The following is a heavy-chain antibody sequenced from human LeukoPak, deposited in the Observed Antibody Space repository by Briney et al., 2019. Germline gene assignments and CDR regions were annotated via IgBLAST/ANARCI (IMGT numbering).Heavy chain of an antibody. D-gene: IGHD3-16*02. CDR2: INPNSGGT. CDR1: EYTFTGYY. J-gene: IGHJ3*02. Sequence: GASVNVSCKASEYTFTGYYMHWVRQAPGQGLEWMGWINPNSGGTNYAQKFQGRVTMTRDTSISTAYMELSRLRSDDTAVYYCARGVMITFGGVIGDAFDIWGQGTMVTVSS. CDR3: ARGVMITFGGVIGDAFDI. V-gene: IGHV1-2*02.